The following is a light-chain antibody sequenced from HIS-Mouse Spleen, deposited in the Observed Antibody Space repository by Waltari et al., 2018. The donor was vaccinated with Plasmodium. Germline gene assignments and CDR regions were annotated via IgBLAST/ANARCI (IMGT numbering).Light chain of an antibody. Sequence: QSALTQPPSASGSPGQSVTIPCTGTSSDVGGLNYVSWYQPHPGKAPKLMIYEVSKRPSGVPDRFSGSKSGNTASLTVSGLQAEDEADYYCSSYAGSNNLVFGGGTKLTVL. CDR1: SSDVGGLNY. CDR3: SSYAGSNNLV. V-gene: IGLV2-8*01. CDR2: EVS. J-gene: IGLJ2*01.